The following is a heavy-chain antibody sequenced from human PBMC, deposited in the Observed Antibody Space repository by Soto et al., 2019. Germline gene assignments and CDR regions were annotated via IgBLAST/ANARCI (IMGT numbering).Heavy chain of an antibody. CDR2: IIPIFGTA. D-gene: IGHD6-19*01. CDR1: GGTFSSYA. V-gene: IGHV1-69*13. Sequence: SVKVSCKASGGTFSSYAISWVRQAPGQGLEWMGGIIPIFGTANYAQKFQGRVTITADESTSTAYMELSSLRSEDTAVYYCEEPQSRDRLVLSGSYYYGMYVWGQGTTVTVSS. J-gene: IGHJ6*02. CDR3: EEPQSRDRLVLSGSYYYGMYV.